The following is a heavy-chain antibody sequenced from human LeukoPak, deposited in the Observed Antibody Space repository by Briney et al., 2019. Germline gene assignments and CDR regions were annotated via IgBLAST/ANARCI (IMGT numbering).Heavy chain of an antibody. CDR2: IYYSGST. CDR3: ARGYYDFWSGYSYYFDY. D-gene: IGHD3-3*01. V-gene: IGHV4-59*01. Sequence: SETLSLTCTVSGGSISSYYWSWIRQPPGKGLEWIGYIYYSGSTNYNPSLKSRVTISVGTSKNQFSLKLSSVTAADTAVYYCARGYYDFWSGYSYYFDYWGQGTLVTVSS. J-gene: IGHJ4*02. CDR1: GGSISSYY.